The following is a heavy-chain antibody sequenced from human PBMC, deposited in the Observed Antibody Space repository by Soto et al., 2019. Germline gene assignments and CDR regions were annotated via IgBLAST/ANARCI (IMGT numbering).Heavy chain of an antibody. D-gene: IGHD3-10*01. CDR1: GFTFSDHS. CDR2: SRNKANSYTT. Sequence: EVQLVESGGGLVQPGGSLRLSCAVSGFTFSDHSMDWVRQAPGKGLEWVGRSRNKANSYTTEYAASVKGRFIISRDDSKTSLYLQMNSLQTEDTAVYYCARGDTKKTEYGSYFDSWGQGTLVTVSS. V-gene: IGHV3-72*01. J-gene: IGHJ4*02. CDR3: ARGDTKKTEYGSYFDS.